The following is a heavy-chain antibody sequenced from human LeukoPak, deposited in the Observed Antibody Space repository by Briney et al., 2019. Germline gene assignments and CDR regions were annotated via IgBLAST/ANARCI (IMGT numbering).Heavy chain of an antibody. J-gene: IGHJ3*02. V-gene: IGHV4-38-2*02. CDR2: IYHSGST. CDR3: ATDDYGDYRGAFDI. CDR1: GYSISSGYY. D-gene: IGHD4-17*01. Sequence: SETLSLTCTVSGYSISSGYYWGWIRQPPGKGLEWIGSIYHSGSTYYNPSLKSRVTISVDTSKNQFSLKLSSVTAADTAVYYCATDDYGDYRGAFDIWGQGTMVTVSS.